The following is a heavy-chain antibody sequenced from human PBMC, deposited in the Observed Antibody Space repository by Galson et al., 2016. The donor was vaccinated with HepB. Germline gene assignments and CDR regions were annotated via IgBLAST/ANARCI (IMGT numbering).Heavy chain of an antibody. Sequence: SVKVSCKASGYTFTNYYMHWVRQAPGQGLEWMGMINPSGGSTTYAQKFQGRVTMTRDTSTNTVYMELSSLISEDTAVYYWARQSWSMDYNWFDPWGQGTRVTVSS. CDR1: GYTFTNYY. CDR2: INPSGGST. V-gene: IGHV1-46*01. CDR3: ARQSWSMDYNWFDP. D-gene: IGHD6-13*01. J-gene: IGHJ5*02.